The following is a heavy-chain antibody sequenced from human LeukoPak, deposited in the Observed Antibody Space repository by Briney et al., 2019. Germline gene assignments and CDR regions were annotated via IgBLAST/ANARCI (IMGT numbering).Heavy chain of an antibody. CDR1: GFTFSNYW. J-gene: IGHJ4*02. V-gene: IGHV3-74*01. Sequence: HPGGSLRLSCAASGFTFSNYWMHWVRQTPGKGLVWVSRIISDGSSTSYADSVKGRFTISRDNAKNTLYLQMNSLRAEDTAVYYCTRDGPLPDYWGQGTLVTVSS. CDR2: IISDGSST. CDR3: TRDGPLPDY.